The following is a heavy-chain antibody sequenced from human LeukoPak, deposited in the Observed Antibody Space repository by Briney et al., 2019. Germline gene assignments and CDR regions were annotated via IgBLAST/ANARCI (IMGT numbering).Heavy chain of an antibody. D-gene: IGHD4-17*01. Sequence: PSETLSLTCIVSGGSFTSGGYYWIWIRQHPGKGLEWIGYIYYSGSTYYNPSLKSRVTISVDTSKNQFSLKLGSVTAADTAVYYCARAINTVTTFYFDYWGEGTLVTVSS. V-gene: IGHV4-31*03. CDR2: IYYSGST. CDR1: GGSFTSGGYY. J-gene: IGHJ4*02. CDR3: ARAINTVTTFYFDY.